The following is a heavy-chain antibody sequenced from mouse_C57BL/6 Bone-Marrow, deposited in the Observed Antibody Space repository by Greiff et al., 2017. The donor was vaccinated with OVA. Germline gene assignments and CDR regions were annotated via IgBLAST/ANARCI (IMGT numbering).Heavy chain of an antibody. CDR2: IYPGDGDT. J-gene: IGHJ2*01. CDR3: ARGGLGGY. V-gene: IGHV1-82*01. D-gene: IGHD4-1*01. Sequence: QVQLQQSGPELVKPGASVKISCKASGYAFSSSWMNWVKQRPGKGLEWIGRIYPGDGDTNYNGKFKGKATLTADKSSSTAYMQLSSLTSEDSAVYFCARGGLGGYWGQGTTLTVSS. CDR1: GYAFSSSW.